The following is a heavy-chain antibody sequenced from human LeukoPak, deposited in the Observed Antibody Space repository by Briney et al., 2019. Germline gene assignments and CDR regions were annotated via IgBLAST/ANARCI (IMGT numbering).Heavy chain of an antibody. D-gene: IGHD5-18*01. CDR1: GYTFTGYY. CDR2: INPNNGGT. J-gene: IGHJ4*02. Sequence: ASVKVSCKASGYTFTGYYMHWVRQAPGQGLEWVGWINPNNGGTNYAQKFQGRVTMTRDTSISTAYMELNRLRSDDTAVYYCARDPYSNYFDYWGQGTLVTVSS. CDR3: ARDPYSNYFDY. V-gene: IGHV1-2*02.